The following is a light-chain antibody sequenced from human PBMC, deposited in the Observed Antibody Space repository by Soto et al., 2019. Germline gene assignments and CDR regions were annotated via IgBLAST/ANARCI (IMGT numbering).Light chain of an antibody. CDR2: EVS. J-gene: IGLJ2*01. CDR3: SSYTSSSTRV. CDR1: SSDVGSYNY. V-gene: IGLV2-14*01. Sequence: QSVLTQPASVSGSPGQSITISCTGTSSDVGSYNYVSWYQQHPVKAPKLIIYEVSNRPSGVSNRFSGSKSGNTASLTISGLQAEDEADYYCSSYTSSSTRVFGGGTKVTVL.